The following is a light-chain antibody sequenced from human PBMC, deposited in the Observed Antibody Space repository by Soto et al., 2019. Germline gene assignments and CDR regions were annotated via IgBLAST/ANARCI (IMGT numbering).Light chain of an antibody. CDR3: QQYTNWRT. V-gene: IGKV3-15*01. Sequence: EIVMTQSPATLSVSPGERATLSCRASQRISSNLAWYQQKPGQAPRLLIYDASTRATGIPARFSGSGSGTEFNLTISSLQSEDFGVYYCQQYTNWRTFGQGTKVDIK. CDR2: DAS. J-gene: IGKJ1*01. CDR1: QRISSN.